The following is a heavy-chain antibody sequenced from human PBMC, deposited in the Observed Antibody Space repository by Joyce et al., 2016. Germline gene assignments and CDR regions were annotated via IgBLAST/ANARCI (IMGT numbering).Heavy chain of an antibody. CDR2: LFYGGYT. V-gene: IGHV4-39*01. Sequence: QLQLQESGPGLVKPSETLSLTCSVSGGSIRSTSYYWAWIRQPPGKGLEWVGRLFYGGYTYHNPSLTSRLSLSADPSKNQFSVKLTSVTAADTAVYFCARQQQLVRPYYYYYMDVWGKGTTVTVSS. CDR1: GGSIRSTSYY. J-gene: IGHJ6*03. CDR3: ARQQQLVRPYYYYYMDV. D-gene: IGHD6-13*01.